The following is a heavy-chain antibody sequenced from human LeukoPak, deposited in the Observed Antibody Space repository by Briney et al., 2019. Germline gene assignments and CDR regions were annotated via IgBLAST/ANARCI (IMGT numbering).Heavy chain of an antibody. J-gene: IGHJ4*02. CDR2: IYPADSDT. CDR1: GYSFSSYW. CDR3: ARQGYSSTSFDY. D-gene: IGHD6-13*01. V-gene: IGHV5-51*01. Sequence: GESLKISCKGSGYSFSSYWIGWVRQMPGKGLEWMGIIYPADSDTRYSPSFQGQVTISADRSINAAYLQWSSLKASDTAMYYCARQGYSSTSFDYWGQGSLVTVSS.